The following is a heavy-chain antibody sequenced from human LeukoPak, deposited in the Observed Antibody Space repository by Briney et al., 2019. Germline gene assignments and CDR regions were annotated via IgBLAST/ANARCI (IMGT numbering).Heavy chain of an antibody. CDR2: IIPIFGTA. Sequence: SVKVSCKASGGTFSSYAISWVRQAPGQGLEWMGGIIPIFGTANYAQKFQGRVTITADESASTAYMELSSLRSEDTAVYYCARESGGTYDSLLGYYYGMDVWGQGTTVTVSS. V-gene: IGHV1-69*13. D-gene: IGHD3-3*01. J-gene: IGHJ6*02. CDR1: GGTFSSYA. CDR3: ARESGGTYDSLLGYYYGMDV.